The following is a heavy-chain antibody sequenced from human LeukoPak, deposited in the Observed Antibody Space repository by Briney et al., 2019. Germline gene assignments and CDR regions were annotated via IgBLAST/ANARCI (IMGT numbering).Heavy chain of an antibody. CDR3: ARVKRTSSLLGAYYYYGMDV. J-gene: IGHJ6*02. CDR1: GGSISSGGYS. CDR2: IYHGGST. V-gene: IGHV4-30-2*01. Sequence: SETLSLTCAVSGGSISSGGYSWSWLRHPPGKGLEWLGYIYHGGSTYYNPSLKSRVTISVDRSKNQFSLKLSSVPAADTAVYYCARVKRTSSLLGAYYYYGMDVWGQGTTVTVSS. D-gene: IGHD2-2*01.